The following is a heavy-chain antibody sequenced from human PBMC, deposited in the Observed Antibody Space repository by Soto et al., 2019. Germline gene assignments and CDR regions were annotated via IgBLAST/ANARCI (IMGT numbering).Heavy chain of an antibody. CDR3: HGYGH. V-gene: IGHV3-53*01. CDR2: IYTGGTT. CDR1: GFTVTINY. Sequence: EVQVVESGGGLIQPGGSLRLSCAVSGFTVTINYMSWVRQAPGKGLEWVSVIYTGGTTFYADSVKGRFTISRDTSRNTLYLQMNSLRGEDTAVYYCHGYGHWGPGTLVTVSS. J-gene: IGHJ4*02. D-gene: IGHD5-12*01.